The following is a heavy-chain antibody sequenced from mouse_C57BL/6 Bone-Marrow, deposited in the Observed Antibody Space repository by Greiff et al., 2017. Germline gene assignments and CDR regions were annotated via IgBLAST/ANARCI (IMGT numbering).Heavy chain of an antibody. CDR3: ARGRFNWAWFAY. CDR2: ISYDGSN. V-gene: IGHV3-6*01. CDR1: GYSITSGYY. Sequence: EVQLQQSGPGLVKPSQSLSLTCSVTGYSITSGYYWNWIRQFPGNKLEWMGYISYDGSNNYNPSLKNRISITRDTSKNQFFLKLNSVTTEDTATYYCARGRFNWAWFAYWGQGTLVTVSA. J-gene: IGHJ3*01. D-gene: IGHD4-1*02.